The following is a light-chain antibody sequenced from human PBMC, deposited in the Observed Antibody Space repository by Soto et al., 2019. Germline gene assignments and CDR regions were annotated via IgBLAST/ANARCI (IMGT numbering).Light chain of an antibody. Sequence: IALTQSPATLSVSPGERATLACRASQRLXSNFVWYQQKAGQAPRVLXDGISKRATDSPDRLSGSGSGTEFTLTISSLHPEYFATYYCQQHGQGPSTFGQGTRLEIK. V-gene: IGKV3D-15*01. J-gene: IGKJ5*01. CDR1: QRLXSN. CDR3: QQHGQGPST. CDR2: GIS.